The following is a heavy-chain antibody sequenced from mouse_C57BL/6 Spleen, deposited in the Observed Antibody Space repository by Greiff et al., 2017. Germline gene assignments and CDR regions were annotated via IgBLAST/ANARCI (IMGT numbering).Heavy chain of an antibody. CDR1: GYTFTSYG. CDR3: AMCPINTVVARYFDF. D-gene: IGHD1-1*01. J-gene: IGHJ1*03. V-gene: IGHV1-81*01. Sequence: QVQLQQSGAELARPGASVKLSCKASGYTFTSYGISWVKQRTGQGLEWIGEIYPRSGNTYYNEKFKGKATLTADKSSSTAYMELRSLTSEDSAVYFCAMCPINTVVARYFDFWGTGTTVTVSS. CDR2: IYPRSGNT.